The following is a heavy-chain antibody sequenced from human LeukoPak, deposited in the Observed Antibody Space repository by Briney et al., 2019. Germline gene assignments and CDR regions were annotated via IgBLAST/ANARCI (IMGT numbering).Heavy chain of an antibody. V-gene: IGHV3-48*01. CDR1: GFTFSSFG. J-gene: IGHJ4*02. Sequence: GGSLRLSCAASGFTFSSFGMNWVRQAPGKGLEWVSYISSSSSTIYHADSVKGRFTISRDNAKKSMYLQMNSLRAEDTAVYYCARSLHFRLWDSSDYYPYWGQGTLVTVSS. CDR3: ARSLHFRLWDSSDYYPY. CDR2: ISSSSSTI. D-gene: IGHD3-22*01.